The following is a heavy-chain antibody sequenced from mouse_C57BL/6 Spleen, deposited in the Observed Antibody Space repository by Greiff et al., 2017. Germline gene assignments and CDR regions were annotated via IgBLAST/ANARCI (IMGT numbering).Heavy chain of an antibody. J-gene: IGHJ3*01. CDR2: INPKNGGT. D-gene: IGHD3-3*01. Sequence: EVQLQQSGPELVKPGASVKLSCKASGYTFTDYYMNWVKQSHGQSLEWIGVINPKNGGTSSNQKFKGKATLTVEKSSSTAYMELRSLTSEDAAVYYCARSQGQTWFADWGQGTRVTVSA. CDR1: GYTFTDYY. CDR3: ARSQGQTWFAD. V-gene: IGHV1-26*01.